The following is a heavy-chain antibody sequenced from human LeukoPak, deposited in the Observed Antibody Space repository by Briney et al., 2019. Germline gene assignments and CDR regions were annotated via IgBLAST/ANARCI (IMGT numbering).Heavy chain of an antibody. V-gene: IGHV3-48*03. CDR3: ARVVGATQPFDY. Sequence: PGGSLRLSCAASGFTFSSYEMNWVRQAPGKGLEWVSYISSSGSTIYYADSVKGRFTISRDNAKNSLYLQMNSLRAEDTAVYYCARVVGATQPFDYWGQGTLVTVSS. CDR1: GFTFSSYE. D-gene: IGHD1-26*01. CDR2: ISSSGSTI. J-gene: IGHJ4*02.